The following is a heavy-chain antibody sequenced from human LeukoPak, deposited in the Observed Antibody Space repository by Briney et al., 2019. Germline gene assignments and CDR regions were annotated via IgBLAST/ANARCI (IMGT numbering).Heavy chain of an antibody. CDR1: GFTFSSCA. D-gene: IGHD3-10*01. J-gene: IGHJ4*02. CDR2: IKSKTDGGTT. CDR3: TTDRVGWNDGWFGELRRDY. Sequence: PGGSLRLSCAASGFTFSSCAMSWVRQAPGKGLEWVGRIKSKTDGGTTDYAAPVKGRFTISRDDSKNTLYLQMNSLKTEDTAVYYCTTDRVGWNDGWFGELRRDYWGQGTLVTVSS. V-gene: IGHV3-15*01.